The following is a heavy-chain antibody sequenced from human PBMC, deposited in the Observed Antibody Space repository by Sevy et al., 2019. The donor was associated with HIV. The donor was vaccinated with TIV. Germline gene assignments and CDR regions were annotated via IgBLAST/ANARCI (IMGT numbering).Heavy chain of an antibody. CDR3: VREDNNAPRTLLSFDI. CDR2: INPNSGVT. Sequence: ASVKVSCKSTGYIFSDYNMHWVRQAPGQGLEWMALINPNSGVTIYAQKFRGRVSLTRDTSMSTAYMELSALTSDDTAVYHSVREDNNAPRTLLSFDIWGQGTMVTVSS. J-gene: IGHJ3*02. CDR1: GYIFSDYN. D-gene: IGHD1-20*01. V-gene: IGHV1-2*06.